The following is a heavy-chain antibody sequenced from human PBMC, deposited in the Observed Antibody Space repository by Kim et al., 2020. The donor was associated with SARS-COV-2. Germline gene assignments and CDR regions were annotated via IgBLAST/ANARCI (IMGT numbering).Heavy chain of an antibody. Sequence: SETLSLTCTVSGGSISSYYWSWIRQPAGKGLEWIGRIYTSGSTNYNPSLKSRVTMSVDTSKNQFSLKLSSVTAADTAVYYCARERDNYYDSSGYYSPYYYGMDVWGQGTTVTVSS. CDR1: GGSISSYY. D-gene: IGHD3-22*01. J-gene: IGHJ6*02. CDR2: IYTSGST. CDR3: ARERDNYYDSSGYYSPYYYGMDV. V-gene: IGHV4-4*07.